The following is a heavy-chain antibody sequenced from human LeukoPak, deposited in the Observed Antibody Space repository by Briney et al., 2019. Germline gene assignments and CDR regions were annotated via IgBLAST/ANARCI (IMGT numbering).Heavy chain of an antibody. CDR3: ARGEGIAAAQYYDSSGYLLGVDY. J-gene: IGHJ4*02. CDR2: INPSGGST. Sequence: GASVKVSFKASVYTFTSYYMHWVRQAPGQGLEWMGIINPSGGSTSYAQKFQGRVTMTKDTSTSTVYMELSSLRSEDTAVYYCARGEGIAAAQYYDSSGYLLGVDYWGQGTLVTVSS. CDR1: VYTFTSYY. D-gene: IGHD3-22*01. V-gene: IGHV1-46*01.